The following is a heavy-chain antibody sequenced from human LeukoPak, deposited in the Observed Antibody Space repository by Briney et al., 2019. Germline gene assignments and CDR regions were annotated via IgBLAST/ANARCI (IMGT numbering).Heavy chain of an antibody. CDR1: GYSFTSYW. Sequence: RGESLKISCKGSGYSFTSYWISWVRQMPGKGLEWMGRIDPSDSYTNYSPSFQGHVAISADKSISTAYLQWSSLKASESAMYCCARHSLRYSYGRTPNWFDPWGQGTLVTVSS. V-gene: IGHV5-10-1*01. CDR2: IDPSDSYT. CDR3: ARHSLRYSYGRTPNWFDP. J-gene: IGHJ5*02. D-gene: IGHD5-18*01.